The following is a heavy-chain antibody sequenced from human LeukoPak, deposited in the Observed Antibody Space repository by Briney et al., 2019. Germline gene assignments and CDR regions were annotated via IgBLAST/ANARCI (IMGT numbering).Heavy chain of an antibody. CDR2: MNPNSGNT. CDR3: ARGRSVYGLTPPDY. V-gene: IGHV1-8*01. D-gene: IGHD5/OR15-5a*01. J-gene: IGHJ4*02. CDR1: GYTFTSYD. Sequence: ASVKVSCKASGYTFTSYDINWVRQATGQGLEWMGWMNPNSGNTGYAQKFQGRVTMTRNTSISTAYMELSSLRSEDTAVYYCARGRSVYGLTPPDYWGQGTLVTVSS.